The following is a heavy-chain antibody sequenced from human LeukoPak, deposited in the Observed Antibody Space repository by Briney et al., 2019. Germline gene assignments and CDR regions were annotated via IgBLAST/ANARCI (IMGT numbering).Heavy chain of an antibody. CDR1: GGSISSSSYY. V-gene: IGHV4-39*01. CDR3: AGYGGNFIDY. CDR2: IYYSGST. Sequence: SETLSLTRTVSGGSISSSSYYWGWIRQPPGKGREWIGSIYYSGSTYYNPSLKSRVTISVDTSKNQFSLKLSSVTAADTAVYYCAGYGGNFIDYWGQGTLVTVSS. D-gene: IGHD4-23*01. J-gene: IGHJ4*02.